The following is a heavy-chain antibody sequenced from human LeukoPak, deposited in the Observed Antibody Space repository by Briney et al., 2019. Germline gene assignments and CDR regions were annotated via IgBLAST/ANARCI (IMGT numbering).Heavy chain of an antibody. CDR1: GFTFSDYY. CDR2: ISSSGSTI. D-gene: IGHD6-19*01. Sequence: GGSLRLSCAASGFTFSDYYMSWIRQAPGKGLEWVSYISSSGSTIYYADSVKGRFTISRDDSKSMLFLQMNSLRPEDTAVYFCAKRITVTTGYYFDSWGQGTLVTVSA. CDR3: AKRITVTTGYYFDS. J-gene: IGHJ4*02. V-gene: IGHV3-11*01.